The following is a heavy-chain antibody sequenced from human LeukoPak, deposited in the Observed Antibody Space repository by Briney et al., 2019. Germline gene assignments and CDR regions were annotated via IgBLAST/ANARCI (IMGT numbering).Heavy chain of an antibody. CDR1: GFTFRSSW. J-gene: IGHJ6*04. Sequence: GGSLRLSCAASGFTFRSSWMSWVRLAPGKGLEWVSYISSSGSTIYYADSVKGRFTISRDNAKNSLYLQMNSLRAEDTAVYYCAELGITMIGGVWGKGTTVTISS. D-gene: IGHD3-10*02. CDR3: AELGITMIGGV. CDR2: ISSSGSTI. V-gene: IGHV3-48*03.